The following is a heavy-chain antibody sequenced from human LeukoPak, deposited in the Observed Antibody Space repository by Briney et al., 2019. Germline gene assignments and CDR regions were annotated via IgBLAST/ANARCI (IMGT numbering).Heavy chain of an antibody. D-gene: IGHD3-22*01. CDR2: IYPGDSDT. Sequence: GESLKISCKGSGYSFTSYWIGWVRQLPGKGLEWMGIIYPGDSDTRYSPSFQGQVTISADKSISTAYLQWSSLKASDTAMYYCARRNYYDSSGYRNFDYWGQGTLVTVSS. V-gene: IGHV5-51*01. CDR1: GYSFTSYW. J-gene: IGHJ4*02. CDR3: ARRNYYDSSGYRNFDY.